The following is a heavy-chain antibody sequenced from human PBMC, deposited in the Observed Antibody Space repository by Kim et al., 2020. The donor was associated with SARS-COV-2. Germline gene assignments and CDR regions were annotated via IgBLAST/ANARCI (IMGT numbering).Heavy chain of an antibody. D-gene: IGHD3-16*01. Sequence: GGSLRLSCAASGFTFDDYAMHWVRQAPGKGLEWVSGISWNSGSIGYADSVKGRFTISRDNAKNSLYLQMNSLRAEDTALYYCAKDRGRQGGFDFDYWGQGTLVTVSS. CDR2: ISWNSGSI. V-gene: IGHV3-9*01. J-gene: IGHJ4*02. CDR1: GFTFDDYA. CDR3: AKDRGRQGGFDFDY.